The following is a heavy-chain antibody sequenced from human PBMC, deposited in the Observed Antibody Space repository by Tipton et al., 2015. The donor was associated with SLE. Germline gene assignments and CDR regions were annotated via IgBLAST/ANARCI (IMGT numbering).Heavy chain of an antibody. CDR1: GGSITTRSYY. V-gene: IGHV4-39*07. CDR3: ARGCSSSTCEPCYVFGMDV. D-gene: IGHD2-2*01. J-gene: IGHJ6*02. CDR2: ISYSGAT. Sequence: GLVKPSETLSLTCIVSGGSITTRSYYWGWIRQPPGKGLEWIASISYSGATYYNPSLKSRVIISLDTSRNHFSLKLTSVTAAATAVYYCARGCSSSTCEPCYVFGMDVWGQGTTVTVSS.